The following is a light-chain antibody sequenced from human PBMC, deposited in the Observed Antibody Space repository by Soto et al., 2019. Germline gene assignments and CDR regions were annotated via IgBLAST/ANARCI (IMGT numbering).Light chain of an antibody. Sequence: QSALTQPPSASGSPGQSVTISCTGTSSDVGGYNYVSWYQQHPGKAPKLMIYEVIKRPSGVPDRFSGSKSGNTASLTVSGLQAEDEADYYCTSYTASNNYVFGTGTKLTVL. CDR3: TSYTASNNYV. CDR1: SSDVGGYNY. J-gene: IGLJ1*01. CDR2: EVI. V-gene: IGLV2-8*01.